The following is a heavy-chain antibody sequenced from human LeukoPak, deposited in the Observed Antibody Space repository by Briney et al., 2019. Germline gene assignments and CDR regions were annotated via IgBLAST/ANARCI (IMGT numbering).Heavy chain of an antibody. CDR1: GFTFSGSA. Sequence: PGGSLRLSCAASGFTFSGSAMHWVRQAPGKGLEWVSGLSGSGDGQFYADSVEGRFTISRDVFNNIWYLQMNSLRAEDTAVYYCAKGCQCPSGLSSWFDPRGQGTLVAVSS. CDR3: AKGCQCPSGLSSWFDP. V-gene: IGHV3-23*01. J-gene: IGHJ5*02. CDR2: LSGSGDGQ. D-gene: IGHD1-14*01.